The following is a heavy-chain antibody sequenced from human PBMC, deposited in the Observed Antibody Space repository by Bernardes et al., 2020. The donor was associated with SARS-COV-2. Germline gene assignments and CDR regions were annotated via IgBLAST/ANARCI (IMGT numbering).Heavy chain of an antibody. J-gene: IGHJ6*02. D-gene: IGHD2-2*01. CDR2: FSHSGST. Sequence: SETLSLTCLVSGGSFSGYYWSWIRQSPGKGLEWIGDFSHSGSTENNPSLKSRLSISGDTYQFYLKLTSVTAADTAVYYCARGRQDFEKVPAAEWYHGFDVWGQGTTVTVSS. CDR3: ARGRQDFEKVPAAEWYHGFDV. V-gene: IGHV4-34*01. CDR1: GGSFSGYY.